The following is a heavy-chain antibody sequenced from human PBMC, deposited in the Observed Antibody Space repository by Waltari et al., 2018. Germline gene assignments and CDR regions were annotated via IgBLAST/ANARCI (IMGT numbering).Heavy chain of an antibody. J-gene: IGHJ4*02. CDR3: ARVPVQAVAGPVDY. D-gene: IGHD6-19*01. CDR2: RNPNRGGT. Sequence: VQLVQSGAEVKKPGASVKVSCRASGYAFTGYYMHWVRQAPGQGLEWMGRRNPNRGGTNNAQKYQGRVTTTRDTSISTAYMELGRLRADDTAVSYCARVPVQAVAGPVDYWGQGTLVTVSS. CDR1: GYAFTGYY. V-gene: IGHV1-2*06.